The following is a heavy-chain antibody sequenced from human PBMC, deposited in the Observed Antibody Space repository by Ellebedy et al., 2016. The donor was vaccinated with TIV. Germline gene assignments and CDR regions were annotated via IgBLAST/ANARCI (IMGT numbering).Heavy chain of an antibody. Sequence: AASVKVSCKASGYTFTSYGISWVRQAPGQGLEWMGWISAYNGNTNYAQKLQGRFTMTTDTSTSTAYMELRSLRSDDTAVYYCARVRGGGSGSYYFDYWGQGTLVTVSS. CDR2: ISAYNGNT. D-gene: IGHD3-10*01. V-gene: IGHV1-18*01. CDR1: GYTFTSYG. CDR3: ARVRGGGSGSYYFDY. J-gene: IGHJ4*02.